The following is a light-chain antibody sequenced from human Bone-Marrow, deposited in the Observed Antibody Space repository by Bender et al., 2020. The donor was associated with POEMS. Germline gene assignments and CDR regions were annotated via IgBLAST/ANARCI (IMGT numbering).Light chain of an antibody. CDR3: SSYSGASDYVL. CDR2: NVY. Sequence: QSALTQPVSVSGSPGQSITISCTGIIADISGYNTVSWYQHHPDRAPKLLIYNVYNRPSGVSGRFSGSRSGDTASLTISGLQDEDEATYYCSSYSGASDYVLFGGGTLLTVL. J-gene: IGLJ2*01. V-gene: IGLV2-14*03. CDR1: IADISGYNT.